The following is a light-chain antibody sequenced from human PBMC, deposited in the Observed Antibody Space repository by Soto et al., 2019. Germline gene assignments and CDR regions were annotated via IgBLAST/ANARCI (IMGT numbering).Light chain of an antibody. Sequence: DIQMTQSPSSLSASVGDRVTITCRASQSISSYLNWYQQKPGKAPKLLIYAASSLQSGVPSRFSGSGSGTEFTLTISSLQSEDFAAYYCQQCNNWPLTFGQGTKVDIK. V-gene: IGKV1-39*01. CDR3: QQCNNWPLT. CDR1: QSISSY. CDR2: AAS. J-gene: IGKJ1*01.